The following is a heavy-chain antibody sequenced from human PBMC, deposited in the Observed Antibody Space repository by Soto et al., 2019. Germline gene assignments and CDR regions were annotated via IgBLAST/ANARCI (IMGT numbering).Heavy chain of an antibody. Sequence: GGSLRLSCAASGFTFSSYGMHWVRQAPGKGLEWVAVISYDGSNKYYADSVKGRFTISRDNSKNTLYLQMNSLRAEDTAVYYCANGMSIAVADDYFDYWGQGTLVTVSS. D-gene: IGHD6-19*01. CDR2: ISYDGSNK. V-gene: IGHV3-30*18. J-gene: IGHJ4*02. CDR1: GFTFSSYG. CDR3: ANGMSIAVADDYFDY.